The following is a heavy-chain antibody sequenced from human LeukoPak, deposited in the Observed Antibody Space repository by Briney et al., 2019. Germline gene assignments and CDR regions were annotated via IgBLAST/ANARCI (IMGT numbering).Heavy chain of an antibody. CDR1: GFTFSGYA. V-gene: IGHV3-23*01. D-gene: IGHD3-3*01. CDR2: LSGSGDYT. CDR3: AKDLRGYYDLEAFFDY. Sequence: GGSLRLSCAASGFTFSGYAMSWVRQAPGKGLEWVSGLSGSGDYTHYADSVKGRFTISRDNSKSTLYLQMNSLRAEDTAIYYCAKDLRGYYDLEAFFDYWGLGTLVTVSS. J-gene: IGHJ4*02.